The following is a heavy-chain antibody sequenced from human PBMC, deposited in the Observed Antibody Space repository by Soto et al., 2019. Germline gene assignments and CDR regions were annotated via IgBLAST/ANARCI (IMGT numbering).Heavy chain of an antibody. CDR1: GFSLSTSGVG. CDR2: IYWNDDK. Sequence: SVPTLVNPTQTLTLTCTFSGFSLSTSGVGVGWIRQPPGKALEWLALIYWNDDKRYSPSLKSRLTITKDTSKNQVVLTMTNMEHVETATYYCAHATKGGDDILTLIRKTHGVFDYWGQGTLVTVSA. V-gene: IGHV2-5*01. CDR3: AHATKGGDDILTLIRKTHGVFDY. D-gene: IGHD3-9*01. J-gene: IGHJ4*02.